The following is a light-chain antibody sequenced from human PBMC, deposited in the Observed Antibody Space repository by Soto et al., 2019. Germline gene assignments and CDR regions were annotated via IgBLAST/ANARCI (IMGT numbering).Light chain of an antibody. CDR2: AAS. J-gene: IGKJ3*01. CDR3: RQLITYPFT. Sequence: DIQLTQSPSSLSASVGDRVTITCRASQGISSYLAWYQQKPGKAPNLLIYAASTLQSGVPSRFSGSGSGTDVTLTISSLQPEDFATDYCRQLITYPFTFGPGTKVDIK. V-gene: IGKV1-9*01. CDR1: QGISSY.